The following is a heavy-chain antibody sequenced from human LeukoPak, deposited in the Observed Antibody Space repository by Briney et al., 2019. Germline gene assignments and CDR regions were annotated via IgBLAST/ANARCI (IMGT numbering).Heavy chain of an antibody. CDR3: ARGWDGPSDY. CDR1: GYTFANYE. D-gene: IGHD1-26*01. J-gene: IGHJ4*02. Sequence: GASVKVSCKASGYTFANYEIHWVRQAIGQGLEWMAWVNPNSGNTNYAQKFQGRVTVTRNTFISTAYMELGSLGFEDTAVYYCARGWDGPSDYWGQGTLVTVSS. CDR2: VNPNSGNT. V-gene: IGHV1-8*03.